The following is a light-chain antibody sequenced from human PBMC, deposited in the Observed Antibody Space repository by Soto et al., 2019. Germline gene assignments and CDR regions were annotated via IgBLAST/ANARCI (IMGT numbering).Light chain of an antibody. V-gene: IGKV1-5*01. Sequence: IQRTQSTSTLSASVGDRVTITGRASQSISNWLAWYQQKPGKAPKLLMYDASSLESGVPSRFSGSGSGTEFSLTISSLQPDDFATYHCQQYKSYWTFGQGTKVDIK. J-gene: IGKJ1*01. CDR1: QSISNW. CDR3: QQYKSYWT. CDR2: DAS.